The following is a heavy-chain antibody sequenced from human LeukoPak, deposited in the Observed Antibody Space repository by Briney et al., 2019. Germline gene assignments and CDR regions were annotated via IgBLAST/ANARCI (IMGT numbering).Heavy chain of an antibody. Sequence: GGSLRLSCAASGFTFSSYEMNWVRQAPGKGLEWVSYISSSGSTIYYADSVKGRFTISRDNAKNSLYLQMNSLRAEDTAVYYCARGGTLEYFQHWGQGTLVTVSS. CDR3: ARGGTLEYFQH. J-gene: IGHJ1*01. V-gene: IGHV3-48*03. CDR1: GFTFSSYE. CDR2: ISSSGSTI.